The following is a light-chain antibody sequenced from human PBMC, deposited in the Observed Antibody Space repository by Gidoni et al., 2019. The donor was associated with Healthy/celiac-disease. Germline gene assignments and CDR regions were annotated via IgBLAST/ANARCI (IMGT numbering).Light chain of an antibody. V-gene: IGLV2-14*01. Sequence: QSALTQPAPVSGSLGQSITISCTGTSSDVGGYNHVAWYQQHPGKAPKLMIYAVSNRPSGVSNRFSGSKSGNTASLTISGLQAEDEADYYCSSYTSSSRVFGGGTKLTVL. CDR1: SSDVGGYNH. CDR2: AVS. CDR3: SSYTSSSRV. J-gene: IGLJ2*01.